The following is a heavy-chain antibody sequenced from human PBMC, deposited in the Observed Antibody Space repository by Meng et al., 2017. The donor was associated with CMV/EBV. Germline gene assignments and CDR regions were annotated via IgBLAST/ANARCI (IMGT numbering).Heavy chain of an antibody. Sequence: GESLKISCAASGFTFSSYWMSWVRQAPGKGLEWVANIKEDGSEKYYVDSVKGRFTISRDNAKNSLYLQMNSLRAEDTAVYYCARGIGYCSRTSYDRYAFDIWGQGTMVTVSS. V-gene: IGHV3-7*01. D-gene: IGHD2-2*01. CDR2: IKEDGSEK. J-gene: IGHJ3*02. CDR3: ARGIGYCSRTSYDRYAFDI. CDR1: GFTFSSYW.